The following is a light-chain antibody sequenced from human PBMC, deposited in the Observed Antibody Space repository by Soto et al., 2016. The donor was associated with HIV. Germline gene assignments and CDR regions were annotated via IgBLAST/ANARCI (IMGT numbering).Light chain of an antibody. CDR3: QVWDSSSDHVV. CDR1: NIGRKS. V-gene: IGLV3-21*03. Sequence: SYELTQPPSVSVAPGKTARITCGGNNIGRKSVHWYLQKPGQAPVLVVYDDSDRPSGIPERFSGSNSGNTATLTISRVEVGDEADYYCQVWDSSSDHVVFGGGTKLTVL. J-gene: IGLJ2*01. CDR2: DDS.